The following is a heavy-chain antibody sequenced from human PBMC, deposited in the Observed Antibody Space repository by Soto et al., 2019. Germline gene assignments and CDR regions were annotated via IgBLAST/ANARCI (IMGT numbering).Heavy chain of an antibody. J-gene: IGHJ6*02. CDR2: IWYDGSNK. CDR1: GFTLSSYG. CDR3: ARDIGYSGYDPIYYYYGMGV. Sequence: GGSLRLSCAASGFTLSSYGMHWVRQAPGKGLEWVAVIWYDGSNKYYADSVKGRFTISRDNSKNTLYLQMNSLRAEDTAVYYCARDIGYSGYDPIYYYYGMGVWGQGTTVTVSS. D-gene: IGHD5-12*01. V-gene: IGHV3-33*01.